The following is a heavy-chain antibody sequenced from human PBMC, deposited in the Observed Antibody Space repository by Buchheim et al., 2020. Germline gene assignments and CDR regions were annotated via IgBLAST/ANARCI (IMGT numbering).Heavy chain of an antibody. J-gene: IGHJ6*02. CDR2: ISHTGTT. D-gene: IGHD4-17*01. V-gene: IGHV4-31*03. Sequence: QVQLQESGPGLVKPSQTLSLTCSVSGGSITSGSLYWNWIRQLPGKGLEWIGYISHTGTTFYSPSLKSRVTISIDTSKNQFSLHLNSVTAADTAVYYCARDGAATKYYGMDVWGQGTT. CDR3: ARDGAATKYYGMDV. CDR1: GGSITSGSLY.